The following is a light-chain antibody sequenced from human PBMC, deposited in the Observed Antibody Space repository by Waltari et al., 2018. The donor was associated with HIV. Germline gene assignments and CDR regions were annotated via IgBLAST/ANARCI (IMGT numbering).Light chain of an antibody. J-gene: IGKJ2*01. Sequence: DIQLTQSPSFLSASVGDRVTITCRADHRISTYLAWYQQKPGKAPKLLISAASALQSGIPSRFSGSGSGREFTLTISSLQPEDFAVYYCHQYGTSPRTFGQGSKVEIK. CDR2: AAS. V-gene: IGKV1-9*01. CDR3: HQYGTSPRT. CDR1: HRISTY.